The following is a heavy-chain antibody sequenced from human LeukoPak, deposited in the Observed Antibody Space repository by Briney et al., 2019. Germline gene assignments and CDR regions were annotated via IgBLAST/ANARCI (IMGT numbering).Heavy chain of an antibody. V-gene: IGHV5-51*01. J-gene: IGHJ4*02. CDR1: GYSFTTYW. D-gene: IGHD2-21*02. CDR3: ARTYCGGDCYYSYFDY. Sequence: KPGESLKISRKGSGYSFTTYWIGWVRPMPGKGLEWMGIIYPGDSDTRYSPSFQGQVTIPADKSISTACLQWSSLKASDTAMYYCARTYCGGDCYYSYFDYWGQGTLVTVSS. CDR2: IYPGDSDT.